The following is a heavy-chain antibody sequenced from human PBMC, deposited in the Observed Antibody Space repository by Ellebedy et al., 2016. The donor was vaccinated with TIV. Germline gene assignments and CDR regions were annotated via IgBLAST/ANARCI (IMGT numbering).Heavy chain of an antibody. CDR2: IYYSGST. CDR1: GGSISSCSYY. Sequence: SETLSLXXTVSGGSISSCSYYWGWIRQPPGKGLEWIGSIYYSGSTYYNPSLKSRVTISVDTSKNQFSLKLSSVTAADTAVYYCARRQDIVLMVYANRAFDYWGQGTLVTVSS. D-gene: IGHD2-8*01. V-gene: IGHV4-39*01. CDR3: ARRQDIVLMVYANRAFDY. J-gene: IGHJ4*02.